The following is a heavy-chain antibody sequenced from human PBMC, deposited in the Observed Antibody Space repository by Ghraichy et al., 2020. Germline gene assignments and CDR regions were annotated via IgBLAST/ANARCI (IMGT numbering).Heavy chain of an antibody. CDR2: AWFEGENV. Sequence: GGSLRLSCAASGFTFTNHAMHWVRQAPGKGLEWVAVAWFEGENVFYSDSVKGRFTISRDNSKNMVFLQMNSLRAEDTAMYYCARDATGGRLQWLAGPWGQGTLVTVSS. J-gene: IGHJ4*02. CDR3: ARDATGGRLQWLAGP. D-gene: IGHD6-19*01. V-gene: IGHV3-33*01. CDR1: GFTFTNHA.